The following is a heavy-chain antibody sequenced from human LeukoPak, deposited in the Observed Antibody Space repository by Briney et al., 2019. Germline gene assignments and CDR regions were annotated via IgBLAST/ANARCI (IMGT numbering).Heavy chain of an antibody. V-gene: IGHV1-46*01. J-gene: IGHJ4*02. CDR1: GYTFTSYY. CDR2: INPSVSST. Sequence: ASVKVSCKASGYTFTSYYMNWVRQAPGQGLEWMGIINPSVSSTSYAQRFQGRVTMTRDTSTSTVYVELSSLRSEDTAVYYCARGGYDFSSGYYPSRWGQGTLVTVSS. CDR3: ARGGYDFSSGYYPSR. D-gene: IGHD3-3*01.